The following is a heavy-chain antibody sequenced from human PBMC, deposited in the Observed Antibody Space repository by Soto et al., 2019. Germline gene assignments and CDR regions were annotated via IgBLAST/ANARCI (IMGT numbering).Heavy chain of an antibody. CDR2: INHSGST. CDR1: GGSFSGYY. D-gene: IGHD2-15*01. CDR3: ARAAPRYCSGGSCYSGWEY. Sequence: PSVTLSLTWAVFGGSFSGYYWSWIRKPPGKGLEWIGEINHSGSTNYNPSLKSRVTISVDTSKNQFSLKLSSVTAADTAVYYCARAAPRYCSGGSCYSGWEYWGQGTLVTVSS. V-gene: IGHV4-34*01. J-gene: IGHJ4*02.